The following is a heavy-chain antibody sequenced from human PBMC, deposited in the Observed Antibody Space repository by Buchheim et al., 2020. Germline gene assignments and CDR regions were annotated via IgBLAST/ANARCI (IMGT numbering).Heavy chain of an antibody. CDR1: GFTFSSYG. D-gene: IGHD3-22*01. CDR2: ISYDGSNK. Sequence: QVQLVESGGGVVQPGRSLRLSCAASGFTFSSYGMHWVRQAPGKGLEWVAVISYDGSNKYYADSVKGRFTISRDNSTNTLYLQMNSLRAEDTAVYYCAKDYDSSGYYYLDYWGQGSL. CDR3: AKDYDSSGYYYLDY. J-gene: IGHJ4*02. V-gene: IGHV3-30*18.